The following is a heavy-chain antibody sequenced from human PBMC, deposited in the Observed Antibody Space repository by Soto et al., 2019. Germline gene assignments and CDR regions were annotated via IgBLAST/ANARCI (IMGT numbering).Heavy chain of an antibody. D-gene: IGHD2-21*01. CDR3: ARNTSTYSDS. Sequence: SETLSLTCAVSGYSISNGDYWGWIRQAPGKGLEWIGSVYYSGSTHYEPSLRGRIAISVDTLKNQFSLRLPSVTAADAAMYFCARNTSTYSDSRGQGIPVTVSS. CDR1: GYSISNGDY. V-gene: IGHV4-38-2*01. CDR2: VYYSGST. J-gene: IGHJ4*02.